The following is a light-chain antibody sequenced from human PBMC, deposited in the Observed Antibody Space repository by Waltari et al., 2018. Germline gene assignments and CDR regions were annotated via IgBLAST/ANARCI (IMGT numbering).Light chain of an antibody. CDR1: QSISSY. CDR2: AAS. V-gene: IGKV1-39*01. J-gene: IGKJ4*01. Sequence: DIQIDQSPSSLSDSVGDKVNITCRASQSISSYLNWYQQKPGKAPKLLIYAASSLQSGVPSRFSGSGSGTDFTLTISSLQPEDFATYYCQQSYSTPTFGGGTKVEIK. CDR3: QQSYSTPT.